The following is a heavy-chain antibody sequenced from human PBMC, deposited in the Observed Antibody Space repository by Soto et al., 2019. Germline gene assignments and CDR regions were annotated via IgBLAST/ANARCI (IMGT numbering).Heavy chain of an antibody. CDR3: ARVGYDFWSGYYAEYFQH. CDR2: INHSGST. V-gene: IGHV4-34*01. CDR1: GGSFSGYY. Sequence: SETLSLTCAVYGGSFSGYYWSWIRQPPGKGLEWIGEINHSGSTNYNPSLKSRVTISVDTSKNQLSLKLSSVTAADTAVYYCARVGYDFWSGYYAEYFQHWGQGTLVTVSS. J-gene: IGHJ1*01. D-gene: IGHD3-3*01.